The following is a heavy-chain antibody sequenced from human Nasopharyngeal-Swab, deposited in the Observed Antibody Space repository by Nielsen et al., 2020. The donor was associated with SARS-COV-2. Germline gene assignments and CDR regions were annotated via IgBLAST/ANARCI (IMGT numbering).Heavy chain of an antibody. V-gene: IGHV3-21*01. J-gene: IGHJ6*02. CDR2: ISSSSSYI. CDR3: ARDGLDYDFWSAYFMDV. CDR1: GFTFNNYN. D-gene: IGHD3-3*01. Sequence: GGSLRLSCAASGFTFNNYNFNWVRQAPGKGLEWVSSISSSSSYIYYADSVKGRFTISIDNAKNSPYLQMNSLRAEDTAVYYCARDGLDYDFWSAYFMDVWGQGTTVTVSS.